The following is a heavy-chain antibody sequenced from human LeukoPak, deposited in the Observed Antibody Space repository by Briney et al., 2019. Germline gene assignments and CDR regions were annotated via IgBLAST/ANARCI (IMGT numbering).Heavy chain of an antibody. Sequence: PGGSLRLSCAASGFTFSSYAVSWVRQAPGKGLEWVSAISGSGGSTYYADSVKGRFTISRDNSKNTLYLQMNSLRAEDTAVYYCAKDLAYDYVWGSYQRDYWGQGTLVTVSS. CDR1: GFTFSSYA. CDR3: AKDLAYDYVWGSYQRDY. J-gene: IGHJ4*02. CDR2: ISGSGGST. V-gene: IGHV3-23*01. D-gene: IGHD3-16*02.